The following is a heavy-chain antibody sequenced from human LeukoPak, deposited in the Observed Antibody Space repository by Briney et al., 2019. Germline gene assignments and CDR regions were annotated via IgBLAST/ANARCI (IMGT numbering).Heavy chain of an antibody. J-gene: IGHJ4*02. V-gene: IGHV3-23*01. CDR1: GFTFSSYT. CDR2: LNGSGGST. Sequence: GGSLRLSCAASGFTFSSYTMNWVRQAPGKGLEWVSDLNGSGGSTYYADSVKGRFTISRDNSKNTLYLQMNSLRAEDTAVYYCARDRGYSGYAHGYWGQGTLVTVSS. CDR3: ARDRGYSGYAHGY. D-gene: IGHD5-12*01.